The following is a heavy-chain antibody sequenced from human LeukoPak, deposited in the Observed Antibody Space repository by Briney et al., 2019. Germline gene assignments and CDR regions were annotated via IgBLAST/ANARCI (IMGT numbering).Heavy chain of an antibody. Sequence: PSETLSLTCTVSGGSIRSYYWSWIRQPPGKGLEWIGYIYNSGSTNYNPSLKSRVSISVDTSKNQFSLKLSSVTAADTAVYYCARDLGGGSFDFWGQGTLVTVSS. V-gene: IGHV4-59*12. CDR1: GGSIRSYY. CDR3: ARDLGGGSFDF. CDR2: IYNSGST. D-gene: IGHD2-15*01. J-gene: IGHJ4*02.